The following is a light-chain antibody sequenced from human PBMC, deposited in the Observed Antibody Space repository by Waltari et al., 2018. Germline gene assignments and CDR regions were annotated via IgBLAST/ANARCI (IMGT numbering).Light chain of an antibody. J-gene: IGLJ2*01. CDR2: EVT. CDR1: SSDMGGYNS. Sequence: QSALTQPPSASGSPGQSVTISCTRTSSDMGGYNSVSCYQQHPGKAPKLMIYEVTERPSGVPDRFSGSKSGNTASLTVSGLRTEDEADYYCTSYSGSDTVIFGGGTKLTVL. CDR3: TSYSGSDTVI. V-gene: IGLV2-8*01.